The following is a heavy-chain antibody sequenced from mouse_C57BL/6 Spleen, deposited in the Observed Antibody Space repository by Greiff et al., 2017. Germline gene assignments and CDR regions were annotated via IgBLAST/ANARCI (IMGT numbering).Heavy chain of an antibody. D-gene: IGHD2-4*01. CDR2: IRLKSDNYAT. CDR1: GFTFSNYW. CDR3: TDDYKFAY. V-gene: IGHV6-3*01. J-gene: IGHJ3*01. Sequence: EVKVEESGGGLVQPGGSMKLSCVASGFTFSNYWMNWVRQSPEKGLEWVAQIRLKSDNYATHYAESVKGRFTISRDDSKSSVYLQMNNLRAEDTGIYYCTDDYKFAYWGHGTLVTVSA.